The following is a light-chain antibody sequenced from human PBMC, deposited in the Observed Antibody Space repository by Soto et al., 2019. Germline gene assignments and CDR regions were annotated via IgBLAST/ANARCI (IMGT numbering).Light chain of an antibody. J-gene: IGKJ4*01. Sequence: RQSAGPLSLSPVERSTLSCRASQSISSYLAWYQQKPGQAPNLLIYDISAMATGIPSRFSGSGSGTEFTLTISSLQSEDFAVYYCQQYNGWPLTFGGGTKVDIK. CDR2: DIS. CDR3: QQYNGWPLT. V-gene: IGKV3D-15*01. CDR1: QSISSY.